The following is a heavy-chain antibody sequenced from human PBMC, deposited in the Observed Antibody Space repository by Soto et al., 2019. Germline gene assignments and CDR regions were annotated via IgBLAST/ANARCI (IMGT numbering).Heavy chain of an antibody. CDR1: GGTFSSYA. CDR2: IIPIFGTA. Sequence: QVQLVQSGAEVKKPGSSVKVSCKASGGTFSSYAISWVRQAPGQGLEWMGGIIPIFGTANYAQKFQGRDTITADESQSVAYMELNSLSSDETAVYYFARDTDGADYGDYAGPACDYWGQRTQLTVSS. J-gene: IGHJ4*02. CDR3: ARDTDGADYGDYAGPACDY. V-gene: IGHV1-69*12. D-gene: IGHD4-17*01.